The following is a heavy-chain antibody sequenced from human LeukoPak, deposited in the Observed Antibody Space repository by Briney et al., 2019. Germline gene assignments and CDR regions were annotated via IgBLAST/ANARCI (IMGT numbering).Heavy chain of an antibody. D-gene: IGHD1-1*01. Sequence: ASVKVSCKASGYTFTGYYMHWVRQAPGQGLEWMGRINPNSGGTNYAQKFQGRVTMTRDTSISTAYMELSRLRSDDTAVYYCARERTTGLNYDAFDIWGQGTMVTVSS. CDR1: GYTFTGYY. CDR2: INPNSGGT. CDR3: ARERTTGLNYDAFDI. J-gene: IGHJ3*02. V-gene: IGHV1-2*06.